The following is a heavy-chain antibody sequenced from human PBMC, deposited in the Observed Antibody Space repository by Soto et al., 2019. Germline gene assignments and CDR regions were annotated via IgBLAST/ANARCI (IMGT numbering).Heavy chain of an antibody. V-gene: IGHV4-31*03. Sequence: QVHLQESGPGLVKPSQTLSLTCTVSGGSISSGGYYWTWIRQHTGKGLEWIGNIYYSGSTYYNPSLKSRLTISVATSKNKFSLKLSSVTAADSAVYYCVAAPNLGFFDYWGQGTLVTVSS. CDR3: VAAPNLGFFDY. D-gene: IGHD2-15*01. J-gene: IGHJ4*02. CDR2: IYYSGST. CDR1: GGSISSGGYY.